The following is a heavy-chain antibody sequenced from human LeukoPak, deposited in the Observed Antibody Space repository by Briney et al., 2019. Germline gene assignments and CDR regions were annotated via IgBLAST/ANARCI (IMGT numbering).Heavy chain of an antibody. CDR2: VYSGGST. CDR1: GFTVSSNY. Sequence: GGSLRLSCAASGFTVSSNYMSWVRQAPGKGLELVSVVYSGGSTYYADSVKGRFTISRDNSKNTLYLQMNSLRAEDTAVYYCASGSGSYRTPYYYMDVWGTGTTVTVSS. V-gene: IGHV3-53*01. J-gene: IGHJ6*03. CDR3: ASGSGSYRTPYYYMDV. D-gene: IGHD3-10*01.